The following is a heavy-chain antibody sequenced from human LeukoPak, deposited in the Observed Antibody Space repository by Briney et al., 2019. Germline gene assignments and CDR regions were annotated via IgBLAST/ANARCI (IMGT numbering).Heavy chain of an antibody. CDR3: ARAPRSWGFGY. CDR2: MNPNSGAT. Sequence: GASVTVSCKASGYTFTSYDFNWLRQATGQGPEWMGWMNPNSGATGYAQKFQGRVTMTRSASINTAYMELSNLRSEDTAVYYCARAPRSWGFGYWGQGTLVTVSS. J-gene: IGHJ4*02. CDR1: GYTFTSYD. V-gene: IGHV1-8*01. D-gene: IGHD7-27*01.